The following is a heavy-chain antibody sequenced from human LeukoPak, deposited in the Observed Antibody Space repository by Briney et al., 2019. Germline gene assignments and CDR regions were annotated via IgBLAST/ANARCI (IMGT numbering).Heavy chain of an antibody. CDR3: ARGVGIAAAGYFDY. CDR1: GFTFSSYW. J-gene: IGHJ4*02. D-gene: IGHD6-13*01. CDR2: IKQDGSEK. Sequence: PGGSLRLPCAASGFTFSSYWMSWVRQAPGKGLEWVANIKQDGSEKYYVDSVKGRFTISRDNAKNSLYLQMNSLRAEDTAVYYCARGVGIAAAGYFDYWGQGTLVTVSS. V-gene: IGHV3-7*01.